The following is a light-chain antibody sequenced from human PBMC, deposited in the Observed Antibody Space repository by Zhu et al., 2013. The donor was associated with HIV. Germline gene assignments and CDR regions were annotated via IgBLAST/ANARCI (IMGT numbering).Light chain of an antibody. Sequence: QSVLTQPPSVSGAPGQKVTISCTGSSSNIGAGYDVHWYQQLPGTAPRLLIYVDNSRPSGVPDRFSASRSGTSASLAISGLRSEDEADYYCAAWDDSLRGVVFGGGTKVTVL. V-gene: IGLV1-40*01. CDR2: VDN. J-gene: IGLJ2*01. CDR1: SSNIGAGYD. CDR3: AAWDDSLRGVV.